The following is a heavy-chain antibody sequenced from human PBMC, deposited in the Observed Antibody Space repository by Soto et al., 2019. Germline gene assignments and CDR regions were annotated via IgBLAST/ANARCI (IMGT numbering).Heavy chain of an antibody. V-gene: IGHV3-20*04. J-gene: IGHJ4*02. CDR2: INWNGGNT. CDR1: GFNLDDYG. CDR3: ARDALYRSSDY. D-gene: IGHD2-2*02. Sequence: EVQLVESGGGVVRPGGSLRLSCAASGFNLDDYGMSWVRQAPGKGLEWVSGINWNGGNTGYADSVKGRFTISRDNAKNSPYLQTNSLRAEDTAFYYCARDALYRSSDYWGQGTLVTVSS.